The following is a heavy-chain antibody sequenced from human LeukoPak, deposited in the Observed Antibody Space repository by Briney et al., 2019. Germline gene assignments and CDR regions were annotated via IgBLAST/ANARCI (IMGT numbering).Heavy chain of an antibody. CDR3: AKSIAARPCFQY. J-gene: IGHJ4*02. CDR1: GGSISTYY. CDR2: IYQSGST. D-gene: IGHD6-6*01. V-gene: IGHV4-59*12. Sequence: KPSETLSLTCTVSGGSISTYYWSWIRQPPGKGLEWIGYIYQSGSTYYNPSLTSRVTISIDRSKNQFSLKLTSVTAADTAVYFCAKSIAARPCFQYWGQGTLVTVSS.